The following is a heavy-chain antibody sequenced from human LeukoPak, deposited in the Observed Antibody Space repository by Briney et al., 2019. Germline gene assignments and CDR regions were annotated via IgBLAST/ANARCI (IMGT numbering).Heavy chain of an antibody. CDR1: GGSISSYY. Sequence: SETLSLTCTVPGGSISSYYWSWIRQPPGKGLEWIGYIYTSGSTNYNPSLKSRVTISVDTSKNQFSLKRSSVTAADTAVYYCARRGSGSSFDYWGQGTLVTVSS. D-gene: IGHD3-22*01. CDR2: IYTSGST. CDR3: ARRGSGSSFDY. J-gene: IGHJ4*02. V-gene: IGHV4-4*09.